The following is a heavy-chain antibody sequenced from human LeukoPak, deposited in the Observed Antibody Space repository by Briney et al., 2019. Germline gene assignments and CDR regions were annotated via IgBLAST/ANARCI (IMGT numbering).Heavy chain of an antibody. CDR2: INHSGST. V-gene: IGHV4-39*07. CDR1: GGSISSSSYY. J-gene: IGHJ6*03. D-gene: IGHD2-2*01. Sequence: PSETLSLTCTVSGGSISSSSYYWGWIRQPPGKGLEWIGEINHSGSTNYNPSLKSRVTISVDTSKNQFSLKLSSVTAADTAVYYCARDGGVAPDYRRDYYYYYYMDVWGKGTTVTVSS. CDR3: ARDGGVAPDYRRDYYYYYYMDV.